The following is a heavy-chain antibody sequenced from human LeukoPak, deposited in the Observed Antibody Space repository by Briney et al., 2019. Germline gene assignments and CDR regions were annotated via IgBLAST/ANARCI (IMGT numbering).Heavy chain of an antibody. J-gene: IGHJ3*02. CDR3: ARNWNDAFDAFDI. CDR1: GGTFSSYA. D-gene: IGHD1-1*01. CDR2: IIPIFGTA. Sequence: ASVKVSCKASGGTFSSYAISWVRQAPGQGLEWMGGIIPIFGTANYAQKFQGRVTTTADKSTSTAYMELSSLRSEDTAVYYCARNWNDAFDAFDIWGQGTMVTVSS. V-gene: IGHV1-69*06.